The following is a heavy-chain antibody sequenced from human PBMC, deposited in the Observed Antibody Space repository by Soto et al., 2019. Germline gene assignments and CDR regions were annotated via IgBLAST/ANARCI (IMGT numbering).Heavy chain of an antibody. CDR3: ALLIEQRGPAGGFDY. D-gene: IGHD6-25*01. CDR2: IHAYNGNT. V-gene: IGHV1-18*04. J-gene: IGHJ4*02. Sequence: QVQLVQSGAEVKKPGASVQLSCKASGYTFTSYGISWVRQAPGQGLEWMGWIHAYNGNTIYAQKLRGRVTMPTHTSTSTADLELRSMGSDDTAVYYCALLIEQRGPAGGFDYWGQGTLVTVSS. CDR1: GYTFTSYG.